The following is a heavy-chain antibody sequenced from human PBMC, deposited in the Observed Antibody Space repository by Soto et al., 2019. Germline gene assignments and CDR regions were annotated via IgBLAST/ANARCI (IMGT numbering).Heavy chain of an antibody. CDR2: ISWDDDK. D-gene: IGHD3-9*01. Sequence: QITLKESGPTLVKPTQTLTLTCTFSGFSLSTSGVGVGWIRQPPGRALEWLALISWDDDKRYSPSLRSRLTITKDTSKSQVVLTLANMDAVDTATYYCAHRVIWSPFDLSLGWFDPWGQGTLVTVSS. CDR3: AHRVIWSPFDLSLGWFDP. J-gene: IGHJ5*01. CDR1: GFSLSTSGVG. V-gene: IGHV2-5*02.